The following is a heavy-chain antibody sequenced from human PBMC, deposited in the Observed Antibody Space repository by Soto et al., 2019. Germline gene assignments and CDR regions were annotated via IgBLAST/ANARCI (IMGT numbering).Heavy chain of an antibody. CDR1: GGSISSYY. D-gene: IGHD3-10*01. CDR3: ARKSRNGSGSYYYYYYGMDV. Sequence: ASETLSLTCTVSGGSISSYYWSWIRQPPGKGLEWIGYIYYSGSTNYNPSLKSRVTISVDTSKNQFSLKLSSVTAADTAVYYCARKSRNGSGSYYYYYYGMDVWGQGTTVTVSS. V-gene: IGHV4-59*08. J-gene: IGHJ6*02. CDR2: IYYSGST.